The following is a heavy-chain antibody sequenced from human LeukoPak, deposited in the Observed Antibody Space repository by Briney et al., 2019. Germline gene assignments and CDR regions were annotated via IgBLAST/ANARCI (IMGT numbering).Heavy chain of an antibody. CDR2: SRSSGSYI. Sequence: GSLRLSCAASGFAFCSYTMNWVCQAPGKGVEWVSSSRSSGSYIFSADSVKGGFTISRDNAENSLYLQMNSLRAEDTAVYYRARDVQIDCWGQGALVTVSS. V-gene: IGHV3-21*01. CDR1: GFAFCSYT. J-gene: IGHJ4*02. CDR3: ARDVQIDC.